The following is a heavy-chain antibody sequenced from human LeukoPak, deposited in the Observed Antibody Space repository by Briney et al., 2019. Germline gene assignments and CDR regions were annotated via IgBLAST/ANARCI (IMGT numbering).Heavy chain of an antibody. D-gene: IGHD3/OR15-3a*01. J-gene: IGHJ4*02. V-gene: IGHV3-30*04. CDR1: GFSFSSYA. CDR2: ISYDGSNK. Sequence: GRSLRLSCAASGFSFSSYAMHWVRQAPGKGLEWVAVISYDGSNKYYADSVKGRFTISRDNSKNTLYLQMNSLRAEDTAVYYCAREWTGTFDYWGQGTLVTVAS. CDR3: AREWTGTFDY.